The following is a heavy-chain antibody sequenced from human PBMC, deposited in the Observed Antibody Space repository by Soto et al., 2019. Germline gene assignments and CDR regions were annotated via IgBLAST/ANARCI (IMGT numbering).Heavy chain of an antibody. CDR3: ASSIAVDGVVDY. J-gene: IGHJ4*02. V-gene: IGHV1-46*03. CDR2: TXPSGGXT. CDR1: GCTFTNYY. D-gene: IGHD6-19*01. Sequence: XSVKVSCKASGCTFTNYYMHWVRQAPGHGLEWMGTTXPSGGXTRYAPKFQGXXTMARDTXXSTVPMELSRLRSEDTALYYCASSIAVDGVVDYWGQGTLVTASS.